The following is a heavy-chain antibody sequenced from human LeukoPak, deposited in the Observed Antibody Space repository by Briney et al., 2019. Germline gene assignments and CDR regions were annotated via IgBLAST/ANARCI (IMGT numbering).Heavy chain of an antibody. CDR3: ARLIPAGGTGDAFDI. V-gene: IGHV1-8*03. CDR2: MNPNSGNT. Sequence: ASVKVSCKASGYTFTSYDINWVRQATGQGLEWMGWMNPNSGNTGYAQKFQGRVTLSADEPTSTAYMELTSLRSEDTAVYYCARLIPAGGTGDAFDIWGQGTMITVSS. D-gene: IGHD6-13*01. CDR1: GYTFTSYD. J-gene: IGHJ3*02.